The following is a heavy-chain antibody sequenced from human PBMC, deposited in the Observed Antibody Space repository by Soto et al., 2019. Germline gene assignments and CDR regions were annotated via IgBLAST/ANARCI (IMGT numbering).Heavy chain of an antibody. V-gene: IGHV3-7*04. CDR3: ARDIGWLRD. CDR1: GFTFSSYG. J-gene: IGHJ4*02. Sequence: EVQLVESGGGLVQPGGSLRLSCAASGFTFSSYGMSWVRQAPGKGLEWVANIKQDGSEKYYVDSVKGRFTISRDNAKNALYLQMNSLRAEDTAVYYCARDIGWLRDWGQGTLVTVSS. D-gene: IGHD5-12*01. CDR2: IKQDGSEK.